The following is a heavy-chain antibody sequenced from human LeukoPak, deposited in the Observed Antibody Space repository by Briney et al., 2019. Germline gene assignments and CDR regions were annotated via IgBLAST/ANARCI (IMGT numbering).Heavy chain of an antibody. V-gene: IGHV3-53*01. J-gene: IGHJ3*01. CDR3: ARAYIFGHSAFDV. CDR2: IHRSGRT. D-gene: IGHD3-3*02. Sequence: PGGSLRLSCAASGFAVTSNHMTWVRQAPGKGLEWVSIIHRSGRTYYADSVKGRFTISRDSSKNTLYLQVNSLSADDTAVYYCARAYIFGHSAFDVWGQGTMVTVSS. CDR1: GFAVTSNH.